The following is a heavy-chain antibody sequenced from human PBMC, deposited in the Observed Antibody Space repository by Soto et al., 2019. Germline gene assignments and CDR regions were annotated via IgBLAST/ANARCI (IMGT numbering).Heavy chain of an antibody. Sequence: QVQLVQSRGEVKKPGASVKVSCKTSGYSFTTYGISWVRQAPGQGLEWMGWISGYNGNTNYAQKLQGKVTMTTDTSTSTTNMGLRSLRSDDTAVYYCAREGPAPYYYYGMDVWGQGSTVTVSS. J-gene: IGHJ6*02. CDR2: ISGYNGNT. CDR1: GYSFTTYG. CDR3: AREGPAPYYYYGMDV. V-gene: IGHV1-18*01.